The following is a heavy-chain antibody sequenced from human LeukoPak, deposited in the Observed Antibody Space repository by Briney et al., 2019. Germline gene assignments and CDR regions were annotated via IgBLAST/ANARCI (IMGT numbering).Heavy chain of an antibody. V-gene: IGHV4-39*07. CDR1: GGSISSGTYY. D-gene: IGHD3-3*01. Sequence: PSETLSLTCTVSGGSISSGTYYWGWIRQPPGKGLEWIGSISYTGSTYYNPSLKSRVTISVDTSKNQFSLKLSSVTAADTAVYYCARAVPEDFWSGCYMDVWGKGTTVTVSS. CDR2: ISYTGST. CDR3: ARAVPEDFWSGCYMDV. J-gene: IGHJ6*03.